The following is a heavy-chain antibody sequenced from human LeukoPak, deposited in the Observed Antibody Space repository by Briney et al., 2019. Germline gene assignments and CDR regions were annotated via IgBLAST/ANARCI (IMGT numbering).Heavy chain of an antibody. CDR2: IKPDGSEK. J-gene: IGHJ4*02. D-gene: IGHD3-10*01. CDR3: AGHHYYGSGSYYSDY. V-gene: IGHV3-7*01. CDR1: GFTFSTYW. Sequence: GGSLRLSCAASGFTFSTYWMTWVRQAPGKGLECVANIKPDGSEKYYVDSVEGRFTISRDNAKNSLYLQMSSLRAEDTAVYYCAGHHYYGSGSYYSDYWGQGTLVTVSS.